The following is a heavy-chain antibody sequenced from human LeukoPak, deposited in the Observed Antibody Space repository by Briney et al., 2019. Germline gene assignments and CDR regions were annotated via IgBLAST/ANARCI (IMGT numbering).Heavy chain of an antibody. V-gene: IGHV4-39*07. D-gene: IGHD6-13*01. CDR3: ASDIAAAGNWYFDL. Sequence: SETLSLTCTVSGGSISSSSYYWGWIRQPPGKGLEGIGSIYYSGSTNYNPSLKSRVTISVDTSKNQFSLKLSSVTAADTAVYYCASDIAAAGNWYFDLWGRGTLVTVSS. J-gene: IGHJ2*01. CDR2: IYYSGST. CDR1: GGSISSSSYY.